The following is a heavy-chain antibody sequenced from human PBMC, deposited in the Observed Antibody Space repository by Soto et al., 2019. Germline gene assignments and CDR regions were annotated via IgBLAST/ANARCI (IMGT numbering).Heavy chain of an antibody. D-gene: IGHD3-3*01. J-gene: IGHJ6*02. CDR3: VRPHFDSWSIDFYGMDV. CDR2: IKQDGSEE. CDR1: GQTFNRYW. V-gene: IGHV3-7*03. Sequence: DVQLAESGGGLVQPGGSLRLSCVASGQTFNRYWMSWVRQAPGKGLEWVANIKQDGSEEYYVDSVKGRFTISRDNAKKLVYMQINRLRAADPAMYYCVRPHFDSWSIDFYGMDVWGQGTTVIVSS.